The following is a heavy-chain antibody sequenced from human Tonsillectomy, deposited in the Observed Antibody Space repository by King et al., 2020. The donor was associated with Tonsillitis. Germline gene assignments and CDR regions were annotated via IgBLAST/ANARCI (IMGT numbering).Heavy chain of an antibody. CDR1: GFTVSSNY. CDR3: ARDXXGSXEGWYFDL. D-gene: IGHD6-19*01. Sequence: VQLVESGGGLVQPGGSLRLSCAAFGFTVSSNYMSWVRQAPGKGLEWVSVIYSGGSTYYADSVKGRFTISRDNSKNTLYLQMNSLRTEDTAVYYFARDXXGSXEGWYFDLWGRGTLVTVSS. V-gene: IGHV3-66*01. CDR2: IYSGGST. J-gene: IGHJ2*01.